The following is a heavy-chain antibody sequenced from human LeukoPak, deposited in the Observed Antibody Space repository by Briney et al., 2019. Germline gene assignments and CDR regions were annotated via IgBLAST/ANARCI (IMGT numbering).Heavy chain of an antibody. CDR2: IYYSGST. J-gene: IGHJ4*02. CDR1: GGSITYYY. D-gene: IGHD4-17*01. CDR3: ARNYGDYERYFDY. V-gene: IGHV4-59*01. Sequence: PSETLSLTCTVSGGSITYYYWSWIRQPPGMGLEWIGYIYYSGSTNYNPSLKSRVTISVDTSKNQFSLKLSSVTAADTAVYYCARNYGDYERYFDYWGQGSLVTVSS.